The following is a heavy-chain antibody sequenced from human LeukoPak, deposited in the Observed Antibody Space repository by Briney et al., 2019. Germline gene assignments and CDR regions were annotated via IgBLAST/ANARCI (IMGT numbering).Heavy chain of an antibody. CDR1: GFTFSSYA. V-gene: IGHV3-30*04. CDR2: ISYDGSNK. Sequence: GGSLRLSCAASGFTFSSYAMHWVRQAPGKGLGWVAVISYDGSNKYSADSVKGRFTISRDNSKNTLYLQMNSLRAEDTAVYYCARGYCGGDCLDYWGQGTLVTVSS. J-gene: IGHJ4*02. CDR3: ARGYCGGDCLDY. D-gene: IGHD2-21*01.